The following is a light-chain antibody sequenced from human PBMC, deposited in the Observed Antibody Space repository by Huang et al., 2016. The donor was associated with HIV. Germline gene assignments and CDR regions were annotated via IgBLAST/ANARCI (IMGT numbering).Light chain of an antibody. CDR3: QQYYSFPLT. CDR2: ATS. J-gene: IGKJ1*01. Sequence: AIRITQSPSSLSASTGDKVSITCRASQDINTYLAWYQQKPGKPPSRLIYATSTLQRGVPSRFSGSGSGTDFTLTITHLQSEDFATYYCQQYYSFPLTFGQGSQVEV. V-gene: IGKV1-8*01. CDR1: QDINTY.